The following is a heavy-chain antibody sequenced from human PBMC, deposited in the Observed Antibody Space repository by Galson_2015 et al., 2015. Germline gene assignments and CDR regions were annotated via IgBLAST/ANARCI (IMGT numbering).Heavy chain of an antibody. J-gene: IGHJ6*03. D-gene: IGHD2-8*02. CDR1: GDSVASHSAA. V-gene: IGHV6-1*01. Sequence: CAISGDSVASHSAAWNWIRQSPSRGLEWLGRTYYRSKWYNDYEVSVMSRITINPDTSKNQFSLQLNSVTPEDTAVYYCARDNAGADSYYYYMYVWGKGTTITVSS. CDR2: TYYRSKWYN. CDR3: ARDNAGADSYYYYMYV.